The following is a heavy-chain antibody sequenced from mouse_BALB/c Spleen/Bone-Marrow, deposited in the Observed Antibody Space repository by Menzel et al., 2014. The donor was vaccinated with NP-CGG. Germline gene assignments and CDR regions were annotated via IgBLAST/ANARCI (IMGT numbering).Heavy chain of an antibody. D-gene: IGHD3-2*02. CDR1: GFTFSSHA. CDR2: ISSGGSYA. CDR3: ARSPQRDYAMDY. V-gene: IGHV5-9-4*01. Sequence: EVMLVESGGGLVKPGGSLKLSCAASGFTFSSHAMSWVRQSPEKRLEWVAEISSGGSYAYYPDTVTGRFTISRDNAKNTPYLEMSSLRSEDTAMYYCARSPQRDYAMDYWGQGTSVTVSS. J-gene: IGHJ4*01.